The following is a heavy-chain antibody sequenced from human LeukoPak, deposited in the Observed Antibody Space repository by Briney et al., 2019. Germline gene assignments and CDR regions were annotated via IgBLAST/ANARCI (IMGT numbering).Heavy chain of an antibody. J-gene: IGHJ4*02. Sequence: GSLRLSCAASGFTVSSNYMSWVRQAPGKGLEWVSVIYSGGSTYYADSVKGRFTISRDNSKNTLYLQMNSLRAEDTAVYYCARGERNYYDSSGYLVYWGQGTLVTVSS. D-gene: IGHD3-22*01. CDR1: GFTVSSNY. V-gene: IGHV3-53*01. CDR2: IYSGGST. CDR3: ARGERNYYDSSGYLVY.